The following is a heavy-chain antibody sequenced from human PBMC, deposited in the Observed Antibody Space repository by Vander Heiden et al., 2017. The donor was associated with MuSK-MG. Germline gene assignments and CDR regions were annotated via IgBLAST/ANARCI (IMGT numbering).Heavy chain of an antibody. V-gene: IGHV3-49*03. J-gene: IGHJ4*02. D-gene: IGHD3-3*01. Sequence: EVQLVESGGGLIQPGRSLRLSCPASGFTFGDYAMRWFRQAPGKGLEWLGFNRRKIYGGDTEYAASVIGRLIISRDDSKSIAYLQMSSLKTEDTAVYYCSRALEVAGNYFDFWGQGTLVTVSS. CDR3: SRALEVAGNYFDF. CDR2: NRRKIYGGDT. CDR1: GFTFGDYA.